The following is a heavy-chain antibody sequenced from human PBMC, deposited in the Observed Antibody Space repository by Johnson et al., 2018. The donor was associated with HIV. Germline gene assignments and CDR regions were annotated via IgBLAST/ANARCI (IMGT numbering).Heavy chain of an antibody. CDR3: ARDLHAFDI. CDR2: IWYDGSNK. V-gene: IGHV3-33*01. CDR1: GFTFSSYG. J-gene: IGHJ3*02. Sequence: QEKLVESGGGVVQPERSLRLSCTASGFTFSSYGMHWVRQAPGKGLEWVAVIWYDGSNKYYADSVKGRFTISRENAKNSLYLQMNSLRAEDTAVYYCARDLHAFDIWGQGTMVTVSA.